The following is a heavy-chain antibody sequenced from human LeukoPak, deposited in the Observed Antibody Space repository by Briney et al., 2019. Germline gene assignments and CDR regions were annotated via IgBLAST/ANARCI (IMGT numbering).Heavy chain of an antibody. CDR1: GGSISSGEFY. D-gene: IGHD1-26*01. Sequence: PSETLSLTCTVSGGSISSGEFYWSWIRQPPGKGLEWIVYIYYSGSTYYSPSLKSRVAISVDTSKNQFSLKLSSVTAADTAIYYCARGRGWSTGCWFDPWGQGTLVTVSS. CDR2: IYYSGST. J-gene: IGHJ5*02. CDR3: ARGRGWSTGCWFDP. V-gene: IGHV4-30-4*01.